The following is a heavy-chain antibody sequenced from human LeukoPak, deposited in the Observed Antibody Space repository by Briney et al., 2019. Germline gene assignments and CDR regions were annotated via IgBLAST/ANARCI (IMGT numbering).Heavy chain of an antibody. CDR1: GFTLSSYS. V-gene: IGHV3-21*01. CDR3: ARDLSSDYFDY. J-gene: IGHJ4*02. D-gene: IGHD3-10*01. Sequence: GGSLRLSCAASGFTLSSYSMNWVRQAPGKGLEWVSSISSSSSYIYYADSVKGRFTIFRDNAKNSLYLQMNSLRAEDTAVYYCARDLSSDYFDYWGQGTLVTVSS. CDR2: ISSSSSYI.